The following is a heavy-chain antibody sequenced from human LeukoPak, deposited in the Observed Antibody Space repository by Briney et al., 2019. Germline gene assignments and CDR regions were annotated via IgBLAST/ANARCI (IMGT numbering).Heavy chain of an antibody. Sequence: ASVKVSCKASGYSFVLYGISWVRQAPGQGPEWMGWISTYNGNTKYAQKFQGRATMTTDTSTSTAYMELRSLRSDDTAVYYCARDEDYGISVNVDYWGQGTLVTVSS. J-gene: IGHJ4*02. D-gene: IGHD4-17*01. V-gene: IGHV1-18*01. CDR1: GYSFVLYG. CDR3: ARDEDYGISVNVDY. CDR2: ISTYNGNT.